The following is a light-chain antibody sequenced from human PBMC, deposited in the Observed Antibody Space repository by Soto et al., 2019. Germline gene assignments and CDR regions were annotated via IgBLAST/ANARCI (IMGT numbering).Light chain of an antibody. CDR1: SSDVGSYNY. Sequence: QSALTQPASVSGSPGQSITISCTGTSSDVGSYNYVSWYQQHPGKAPKLLIYEVSNRPSGVSNRFSGSKSGNTASLTISGLQAEDEADYYCSSYTSSITVVFGTGTKVT. CDR2: EVS. V-gene: IGLV2-14*01. CDR3: SSYTSSITVV. J-gene: IGLJ1*01.